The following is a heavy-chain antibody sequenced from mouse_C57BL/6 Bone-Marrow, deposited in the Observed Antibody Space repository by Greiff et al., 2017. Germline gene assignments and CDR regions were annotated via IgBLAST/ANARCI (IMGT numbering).Heavy chain of an antibody. CDR3: ARYGDYYGPWVAY. V-gene: IGHV1-80*01. D-gene: IGHD1-1*01. J-gene: IGHJ3*01. CDR1: GYAFSSYW. Sequence: QVQLQQSGAELVKPGASVKISCKASGYAFSSYWMHWVKQRPGKGLEWIGQIYPGDGDTNYNGKFKGKATLTADKSSSTAYMQLSSLTSEDSAVYFCARYGDYYGPWVAYWGQGTLVTVSA. CDR2: IYPGDGDT.